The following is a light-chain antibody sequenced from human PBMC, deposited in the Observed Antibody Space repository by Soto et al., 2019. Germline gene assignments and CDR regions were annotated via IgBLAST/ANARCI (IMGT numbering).Light chain of an antibody. CDR3: ASYGGNDNLL. V-gene: IGLV2-8*01. CDR2: EVS. Sequence: QSALTQPPSASGSPGQSVTISCTGTSSDVGGYNYVSWYQQHRGKAPKLMMFEVSKRPSGVPDRFSGSKFGNTASLTVSGLQDEDEADYYCASYGGNDNLLFGGGTKLTVL. J-gene: IGLJ2*01. CDR1: SSDVGGYNY.